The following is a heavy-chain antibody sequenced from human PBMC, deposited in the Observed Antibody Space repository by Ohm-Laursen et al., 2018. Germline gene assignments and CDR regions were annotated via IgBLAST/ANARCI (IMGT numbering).Heavy chain of an antibody. Sequence: SVKVSCKASGYTFTGYYMHWVRQAPGQGLEWMGGIIPIFGTANYAQKFQGRVTITADESTSTAYMELSSLRSEDTAVYYCASNSSGWYYYFDYWGQGTLVTVSS. CDR2: IIPIFGTA. V-gene: IGHV1-69*13. CDR3: ASNSSGWYYYFDY. J-gene: IGHJ4*02. D-gene: IGHD6-19*01. CDR1: GYTFTGYY.